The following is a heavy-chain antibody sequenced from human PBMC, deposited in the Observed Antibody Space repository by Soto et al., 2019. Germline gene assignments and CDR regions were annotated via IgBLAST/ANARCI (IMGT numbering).Heavy chain of an antibody. Sequence: QVQLVQSGDEMKNPGASVKVSCKASGYTFTDQCLHWVRQAPGQGLEWMGCINPNSGATKYPQKFQGRLTMTRDTSISAAYMEMSRLRSDDTAVYYCASEGAVRGLEYWGQATLVTVSS. CDR2: INPNSGAT. J-gene: IGHJ4*02. CDR1: GYTFTDQC. V-gene: IGHV1-2*02. D-gene: IGHD3-10*01. CDR3: ASEGAVRGLEY.